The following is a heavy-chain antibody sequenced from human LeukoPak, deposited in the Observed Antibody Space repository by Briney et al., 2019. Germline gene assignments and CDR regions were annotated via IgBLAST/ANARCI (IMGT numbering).Heavy chain of an antibody. Sequence: PGGSLRLSCAASGFTFNSYWMSWVRQAPGKGLEWVANIKHDGSDKYYVDSVKGRFTISRDNAKNSLYLQLNSLRAEDTAVYYCARAARWFGVYMDVRGKGTTVTVSS. CDR2: IKHDGSDK. CDR1: GFTFNSYW. V-gene: IGHV3-7*01. J-gene: IGHJ6*03. D-gene: IGHD3-10*01. CDR3: ARAARWFGVYMDV.